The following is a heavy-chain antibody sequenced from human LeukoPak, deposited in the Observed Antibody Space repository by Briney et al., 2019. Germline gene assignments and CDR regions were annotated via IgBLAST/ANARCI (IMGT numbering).Heavy chain of an antibody. CDR1: GGTFSSYA. CDR3: ATASLGILWSDAFDI. J-gene: IGHJ3*02. Sequence: ASVKVSCKASGGTFSSYAISWVRQAPGQGLEWMGGIIPIFGTANYAQKFQGRVTITADKSTSTAYMELSSLRSEDTAVYYCATASLGILWSDAFDIWGQGTMVTVSS. V-gene: IGHV1-69*06. CDR2: IIPIFGTA. D-gene: IGHD2-21*01.